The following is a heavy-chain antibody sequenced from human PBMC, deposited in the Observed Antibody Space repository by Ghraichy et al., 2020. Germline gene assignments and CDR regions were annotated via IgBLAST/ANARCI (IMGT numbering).Heavy chain of an antibody. V-gene: IGHV3-21*01. J-gene: IGHJ3*02. CDR1: GFIFSSYT. CDR2: ICSASSYI. D-gene: IGHD2-15*01. Sequence: LSLTCAASGFIFSSYTMNWVRQAPGKGLEWVSFICSASSYIYYADSVKGRFTISRDNAKNSLYLQMDSLRAEDTAVYYCARDTGYCSGGRCYPDAFDIWGQGTLVTVSS. CDR3: ARDTGYCSGGRCYPDAFDI.